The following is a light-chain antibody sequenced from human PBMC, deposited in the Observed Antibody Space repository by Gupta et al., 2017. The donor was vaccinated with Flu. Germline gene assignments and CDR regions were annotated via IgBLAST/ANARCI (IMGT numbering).Light chain of an antibody. CDR1: SSNVGAYY. Sequence: SSNVGAYYLYWYQHLAVTAPKLLIYRIKQRPSGGPDRFSGSKSVTTASLAISGLRSEDEGDYHCAAWEDSLRYWVFGGGTKVTVL. CDR2: RIK. CDR3: AAWEDSLRYWV. J-gene: IGLJ3*02. V-gene: IGLV1-47*01.